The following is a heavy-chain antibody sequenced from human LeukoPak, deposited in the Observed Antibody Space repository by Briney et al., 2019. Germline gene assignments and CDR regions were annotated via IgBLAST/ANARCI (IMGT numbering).Heavy chain of an antibody. J-gene: IGHJ5*02. CDR3: ATSYYYDSSARGGNWFDP. Sequence: PSETLSLTCTVSGGSISSYYWSWIRQPAGKGLEWIGRIYTSGSTNYNPSLKSRVTMSVDTSKNQFSLKLSSVTAADTAVYYCATSYYYDSSARGGNWFDPWGRGTLVTVSS. D-gene: IGHD3-22*01. V-gene: IGHV4-4*07. CDR2: IYTSGST. CDR1: GGSISSYY.